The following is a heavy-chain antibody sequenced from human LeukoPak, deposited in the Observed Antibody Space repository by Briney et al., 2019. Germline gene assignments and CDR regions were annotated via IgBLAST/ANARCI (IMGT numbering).Heavy chain of an antibody. D-gene: IGHD3-16*02. CDR3: ARDQGFRYFDP. Sequence: GGSLSLSCAASGFTFSGYALNWVRQATGKGLEWVAYISSSSGTIYYTDSVKGRFTISRDNAKNSVFLQMSSLSGGDTAIYYCARDQGFRYFDPWGQGTLVTVSS. CDR1: GFTFSGYA. CDR2: ISSSSGTI. J-gene: IGHJ5*02. V-gene: IGHV3-48*01.